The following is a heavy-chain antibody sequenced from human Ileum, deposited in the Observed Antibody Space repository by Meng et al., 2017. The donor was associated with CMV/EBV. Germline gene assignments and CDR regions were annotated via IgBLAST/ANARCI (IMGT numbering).Heavy chain of an antibody. Sequence: FSSYAISWVRQAPGQGLEWMGGIIPIFGTANYAQKFQGRVTITTDESTSTAYMELSSLRSEDTAVYYCARGERWLQLSPYYYYGMDVWGQGTTVTVSS. CDR1: FSSYA. CDR3: ARGERWLQLSPYYYYGMDV. CDR2: IIPIFGTA. D-gene: IGHD5-24*01. J-gene: IGHJ6*02. V-gene: IGHV1-69*05.